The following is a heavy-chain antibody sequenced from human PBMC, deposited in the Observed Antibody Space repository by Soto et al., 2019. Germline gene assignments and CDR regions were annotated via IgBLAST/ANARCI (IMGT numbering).Heavy chain of an antibody. Sequence: VKLQQSGPGLVKPSQTLSLICAISGDSVSSATATWSWIRQSPSRGLEWLGRTYSRSKWYTAYELSVKSRMAITADTSKNQLFLQLNSVTPEGTAVYGCVSDSSGFHGFVDLWGSGTLVTVYS. J-gene: IGHJ2*01. D-gene: IGHD6-19*01. CDR2: TYSRSKWYT. CDR3: VSDSSGFHGFVDL. CDR1: GDSVSSATAT. V-gene: IGHV6-1*01.